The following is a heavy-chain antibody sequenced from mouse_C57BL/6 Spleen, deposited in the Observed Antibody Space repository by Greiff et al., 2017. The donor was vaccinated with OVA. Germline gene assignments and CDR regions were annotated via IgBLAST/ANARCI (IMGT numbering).Heavy chain of an antibody. CDR3: ARGDGSSFFAY. V-gene: IGHV3-6*01. CDR1: GYSITSGYY. CDR2: ISYDGSN. D-gene: IGHD1-1*01. Sequence: ESGPGLVKPSQSLSLTCSVTGYSITSGYYWNWIRQFPGNKLEWMGYISYDGSNNYNPSLKNRISITRDTSKNQFFLKLNSVTTEDTATYYCARGDGSSFFAYWGQGTLVTVSA. J-gene: IGHJ3*01.